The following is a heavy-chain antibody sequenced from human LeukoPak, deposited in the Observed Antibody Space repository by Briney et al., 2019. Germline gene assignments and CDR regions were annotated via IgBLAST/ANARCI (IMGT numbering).Heavy chain of an antibody. Sequence: GASVKVSCKASGYTFTSYGISWVRQAPGQGLEGMGWISAYNGNTNYAQKLQGRVTMTTDTSTSTAYMELRSLRSDDTAVYYCARGSTITMVRGVIKRAYYFDYWGQGTLVTVSS. CDR2: ISAYNGNT. V-gene: IGHV1-18*01. CDR3: ARGSTITMVRGVIKRAYYFDY. D-gene: IGHD3-10*01. CDR1: GYTFTSYG. J-gene: IGHJ4*02.